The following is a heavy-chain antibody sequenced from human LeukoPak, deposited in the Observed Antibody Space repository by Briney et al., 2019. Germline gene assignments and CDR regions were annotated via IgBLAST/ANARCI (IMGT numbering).Heavy chain of an antibody. J-gene: IGHJ4*02. Sequence: TGGSLRLSCAASGFTVSNNYMSWVRQAPGRGLEWVSLIYSGGSTYHADSVRGRFTISRDNSKNTLYLQMNSLRVEDTAVYFRARDAGHDPGYFDYWGQGTLVTVSS. CDR2: IYSGGST. CDR1: GFTVSNNY. CDR3: ARDAGHDPGYFDY. V-gene: IGHV3-66*01.